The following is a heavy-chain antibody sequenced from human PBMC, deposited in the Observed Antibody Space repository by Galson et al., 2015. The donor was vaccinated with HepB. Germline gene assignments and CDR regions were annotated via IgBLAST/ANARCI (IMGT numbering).Heavy chain of an antibody. J-gene: IGHJ6*02. CDR3: AKTVLPSARLYYYGMDV. CDR2: IKQDGSEK. V-gene: IGHV3-7*03. D-gene: IGHD2-2*01. Sequence: SLRLSCAASGFTFSSYWMSWVRQAPGKGLEWVANIKQDGSEKYYVDSVKGRFTISRDNSKNTLYLQMNSLRAADTAIYYCAKTVLPSARLYYYGMDVWGQGTTVTVSS. CDR1: GFTFSSYW.